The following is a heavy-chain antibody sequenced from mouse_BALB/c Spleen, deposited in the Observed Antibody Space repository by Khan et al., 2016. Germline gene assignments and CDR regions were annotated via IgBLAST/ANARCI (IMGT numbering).Heavy chain of an antibody. J-gene: IGHJ2*01. CDR1: GYTFTSYT. Sequence: QVQLQQSGAELARPAASVRMSCNATGYTFTSYTMHWVKQRPGQGLEWIGYINPTSGYTNYNQKFKDKTTLTADKSSSKAYMQLSRVTSEDSAVWYCARSGRMGSNYLFGYGSPGTTLTVSS. D-gene: IGHD2-5*01. CDR2: INPTSGYT. CDR3: ARSGRMGSNYLFGY. V-gene: IGHV1-4*01.